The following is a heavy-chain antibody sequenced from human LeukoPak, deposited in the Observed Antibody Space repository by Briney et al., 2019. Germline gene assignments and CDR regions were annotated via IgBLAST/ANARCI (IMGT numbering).Heavy chain of an antibody. CDR3: AKSKWYGEYYFDY. V-gene: IGHV3-23*01. J-gene: IGHJ4*02. Sequence: GGSLRLSCAASGLMFSSSWMSWVRQAPGKGLEWVSAISGSGGSTYYADSVKGRFTISRDNSKNTLYLQMNSLRAEDTAVYYCAKSKWYGEYYFDYWGQGTLVTVSS. CDR2: ISGSGGST. CDR1: GLMFSSSW. D-gene: IGHD3-10*01.